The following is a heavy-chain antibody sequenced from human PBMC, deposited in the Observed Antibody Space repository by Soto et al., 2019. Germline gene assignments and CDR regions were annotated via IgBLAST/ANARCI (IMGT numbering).Heavy chain of an antibody. CDR3: ARQAQYSSGWHDY. D-gene: IGHD6-19*01. V-gene: IGHV5-10-1*01. Sequence: GESLKISCNGSGYSFTSYWISWVRQMPGKGLEWMGRIDPSDSYTNYSPSFQGHVTISADKSISTAYLQWSSLKASDTAMYYCARQAQYSSGWHDYWGQGTLVTVSS. CDR2: IDPSDSYT. CDR1: GYSFTSYW. J-gene: IGHJ4*02.